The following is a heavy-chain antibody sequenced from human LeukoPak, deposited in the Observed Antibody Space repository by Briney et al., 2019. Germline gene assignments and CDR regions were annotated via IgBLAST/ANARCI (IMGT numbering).Heavy chain of an antibody. J-gene: IGHJ4*02. D-gene: IGHD6-13*01. CDR1: GGSISYYY. V-gene: IGHV4-4*07. CDR2: IFISGRT. Sequence: SETLSLTCTVSGGSISYYYWSWIRQPAGKGLEWIGRIFISGRTNYNPSLKSRVTMSVDTSKNQFSLKLSSVTAADTAVYYCARPSSWDSYYFDYWGQGTLVTVSS. CDR3: ARPSSWDSYYFDY.